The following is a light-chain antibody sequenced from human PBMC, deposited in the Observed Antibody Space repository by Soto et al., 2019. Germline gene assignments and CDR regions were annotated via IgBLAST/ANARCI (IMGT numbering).Light chain of an antibody. CDR2: DAF. J-gene: IGKJ2*01. V-gene: IGKV3-11*01. CDR1: QSVGST. Sequence: EIVLTQSPGTLSLSPGERATLSCRASQSVGSTLAWYQQKPGQPPRLLIYDAFSRATGIPARFSGGGSGSALTLTISSPAAGDSAVYCCQQRSTCSYTFGQGTRLEIK. CDR3: QQRSTCSYT.